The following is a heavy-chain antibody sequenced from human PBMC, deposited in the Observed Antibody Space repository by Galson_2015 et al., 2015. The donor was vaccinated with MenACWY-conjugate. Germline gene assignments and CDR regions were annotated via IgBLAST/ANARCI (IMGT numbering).Heavy chain of an antibody. J-gene: IGHJ2*01. D-gene: IGHD6-6*01. V-gene: IGHV5-51*03. CDR2: IYPGDSDT. Sequence: QSGAEVKKPGESLKISCKGSGYSFTSYWIGWVRQMPGKGLEWMGIIYPGDSDTRYSPSFQGQVTISADKSISTAYLQWSSLKASDTAMYYCARRSIAARPSYWYFDLWGRGTLVTVSS. CDR1: GYSFTSYW. CDR3: ARRSIAARPSYWYFDL.